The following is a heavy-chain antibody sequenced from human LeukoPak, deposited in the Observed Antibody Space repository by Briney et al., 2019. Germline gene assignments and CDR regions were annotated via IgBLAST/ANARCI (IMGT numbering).Heavy chain of an antibody. J-gene: IGHJ4*02. D-gene: IGHD6-6*01. CDR2: IYYSGST. CDR1: GGSISSRSYF. Sequence: SETLSLTCTVSGGSISSRSYFWGWIRQPPGKGLDWIGSIYYSGSTYYNPSLKSRVTISVDTSKNQFSLKLSSVTAADTAVYYCARSISSALPPDYWGQGTLVTVSS. CDR3: ARSISSALPPDY. V-gene: IGHV4-39*01.